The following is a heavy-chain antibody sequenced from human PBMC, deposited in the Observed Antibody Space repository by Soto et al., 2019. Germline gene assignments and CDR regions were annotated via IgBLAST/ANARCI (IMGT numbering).Heavy chain of an antibody. D-gene: IGHD6-6*01. CDR2: IYYSGST. CDR3: ARVIAARIDY. CDR1: GGSISSYY. V-gene: IGHV4-59*01. Sequence: QVQLQESGPGLVKPSETLSLTCTVSGGSISSYYWSWIRQPPGKGLEWIGYIYYSGSTHYNPSLKSRVTISVDTSKNQFSLKLSSVTAADTAVYYCARVIAARIDYWGQGTLVTVSS. J-gene: IGHJ4*02.